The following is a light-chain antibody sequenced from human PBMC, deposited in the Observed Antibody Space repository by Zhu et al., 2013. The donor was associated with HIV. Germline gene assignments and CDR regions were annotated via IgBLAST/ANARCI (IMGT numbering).Light chain of an antibody. Sequence: DIKMIQSVSTLSASVGDRVMITCRASQNVNSWLAWYKQRPGEAPKLLIYKASTLETGVPLRFSGSGSGTDFTLTISSLQAEDVAVYYCQQYYSVPQTFGQGTKVQIK. CDR3: QQYYSVPQT. V-gene: IGKV1-5*03. J-gene: IGKJ1*01. CDR2: KAS. CDR1: QNVNSW.